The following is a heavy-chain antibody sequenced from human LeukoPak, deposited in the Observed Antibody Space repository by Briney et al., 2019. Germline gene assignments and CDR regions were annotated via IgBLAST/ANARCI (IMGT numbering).Heavy chain of an antibody. CDR3: AKSGGYGLIDY. CDR1: GGSISSYY. CDR2: IYSSGST. D-gene: IGHD1-26*01. J-gene: IGHJ4*02. Sequence: SETLSLTCTVSGGSISSYYWSWIRQPPGKGLEWIGYIYSSGSTYYNASLQSRVTISIDTSKNQFSLRLNSVTAADTAMYYCAKSGGYGLIDYWGQGTRVTVSS. V-gene: IGHV4-59*04.